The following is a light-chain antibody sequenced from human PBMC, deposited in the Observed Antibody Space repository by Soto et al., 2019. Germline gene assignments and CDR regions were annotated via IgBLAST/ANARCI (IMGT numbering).Light chain of an antibody. Sequence: EIVMRESPAALSVCPGDIATLSCRASQSVDNYLDWYQQKPGQAPRLLIYGASSRATGIPDRLSGSGSGTEFTLTISSLQPDESATYYCLQCNNYRAFGQGTKVDIK. CDR3: LQCNNYRA. CDR1: QSVDNY. J-gene: IGKJ1*01. CDR2: GAS. V-gene: IGKV3D-15*01.